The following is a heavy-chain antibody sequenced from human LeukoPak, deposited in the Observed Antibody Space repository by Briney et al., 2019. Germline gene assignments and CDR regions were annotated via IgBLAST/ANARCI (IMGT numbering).Heavy chain of an antibody. CDR1: GGSISSYY. V-gene: IGHV4-4*07. CDR2: IYTSGST. J-gene: IGHJ6*03. Sequence: SETLSLTCTVSGGSISSYYWSWIRQPAGKGLEWIGRIYTSGSTNYNPSLKSRVTMSVDTSKNQFSLKLSSVTAADTAVYYSARVGYDYVWGSYRPPYYMDVWGKGTTVTVSS. CDR3: ARVGYDYVWGSYRPPYYMDV. D-gene: IGHD3-16*02.